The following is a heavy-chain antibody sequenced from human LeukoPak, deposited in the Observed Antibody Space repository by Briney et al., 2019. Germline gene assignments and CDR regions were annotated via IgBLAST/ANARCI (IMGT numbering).Heavy chain of an antibody. D-gene: IGHD1-1*01. CDR3: ANGRMSTVRL. CDR2: IYTSGST. V-gene: IGHV4-4*09. CDR1: GGSISSYY. J-gene: IGHJ4*02. Sequence: SETLSLTCTVSGGSISSYYWSWIRQPPGKGLEWIGYIYTSGSTNYNPSLKSRVTISVDTSKNQFSLKLSSVTAADTAVYYCANGRMSTVRLWGQGTLVTVSS.